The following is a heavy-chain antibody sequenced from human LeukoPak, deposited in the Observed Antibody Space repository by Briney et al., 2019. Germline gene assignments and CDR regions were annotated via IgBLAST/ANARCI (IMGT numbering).Heavy chain of an antibody. CDR2: IYTSGST. V-gene: IGHV4-61*02. J-gene: IGHJ4*02. D-gene: IGHD6-19*01. Sequence: SQTLSLTSTVSGGSISSGSYYWSWIRQPAGKGLEWIGRIYTSGSTNYNPSLKSRVTISVDTSKNQFSLKLSSVTAADTAVYYCARTTPIAVAGNFDYWGQGTLVTVSS. CDR1: GGSISSGSYY. CDR3: ARTTPIAVAGNFDY.